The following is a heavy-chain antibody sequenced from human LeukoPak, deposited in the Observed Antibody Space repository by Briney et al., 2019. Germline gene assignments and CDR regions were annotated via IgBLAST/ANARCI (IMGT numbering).Heavy chain of an antibody. V-gene: IGHV3-30*03. CDR2: ISYDGSNK. CDR1: GFTFSSYG. Sequence: GGSLRLSCAASGFTFSSYGMHWVRQAPGKGLEWVAVISYDGSNKYYADSVKGRFTISRDNSKNTLYLQMNSLRAEGTAVYYCASRGAYYDSSGYVYWGQGTLVTVSS. D-gene: IGHD3-22*01. J-gene: IGHJ4*02. CDR3: ASRGAYYDSSGYVY.